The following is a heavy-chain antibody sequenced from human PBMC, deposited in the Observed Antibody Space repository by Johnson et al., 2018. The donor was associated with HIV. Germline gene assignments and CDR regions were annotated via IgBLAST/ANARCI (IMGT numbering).Heavy chain of an antibody. V-gene: IGHV3-30*04. CDR2: ISYHVNNK. J-gene: IGHJ3*02. CDR3: ARASDAFDS. Sequence: QVQLVESGGGLVKPGGSLRLSCVASGFTFSSYTMHWVRQAPGKGLEWVAVISYHVNNKDYADSVKGRFTISRDNSKNTLYLQMNSLRAEDTAVYYCARASDAFDSWGQGTMVTVSS. CDR1: GFTFSSYT.